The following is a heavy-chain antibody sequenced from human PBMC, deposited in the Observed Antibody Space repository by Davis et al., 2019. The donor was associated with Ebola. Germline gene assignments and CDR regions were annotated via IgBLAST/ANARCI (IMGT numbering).Heavy chain of an antibody. CDR1: GGSISSGDYY. V-gene: IGHV4-30-4*01. CDR3: AREYVLRFLEWPRPVGY. D-gene: IGHD3-3*01. CDR2: IYYSGRT. J-gene: IGHJ4*02. Sequence: PSETLSLTCTVSGGSISSGDYYWSWIRHPPAKLLLWIGYIYYSGRTYYNPSLKSRVTISVDTSKNQFSLKLSSVTAADTAVYYCAREYVLRFLEWPRPVGYWGQGTLVTVSS.